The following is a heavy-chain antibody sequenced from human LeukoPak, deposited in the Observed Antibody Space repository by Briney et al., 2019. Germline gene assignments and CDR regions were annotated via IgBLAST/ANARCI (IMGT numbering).Heavy chain of an antibody. CDR3: ARGGGRYCSSTSCSTPDY. Sequence: SETLSLTCAVYGGSFSGYYWSWIRQPPGKGPEWIGEINHSGSTNYNPSLKRRVTISVDTSKNQFSLKLSSVTAADTAVYYCARGGGRYCSSTSCSTPDYWGQGTLVTVSS. J-gene: IGHJ4*02. D-gene: IGHD2-2*01. CDR1: GGSFSGYY. V-gene: IGHV4-34*01. CDR2: INHSGST.